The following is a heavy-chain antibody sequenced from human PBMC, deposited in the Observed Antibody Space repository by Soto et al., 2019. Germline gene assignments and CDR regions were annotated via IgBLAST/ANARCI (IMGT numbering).Heavy chain of an antibody. CDR3: ARDFPGYCGGDCYSNWFDP. V-gene: IGHV4-59*01. D-gene: IGHD2-21*02. J-gene: IGHJ5*02. CDR1: GGSISTYY. CDR2: VYYSGST. Sequence: SETLSLTCTVTGGSISTYYWNWIRQPPGKGLEWIGYVYYSGSTNYNPSLESRVTISVDTSKNQFSLNLRSVTAADTAVYYCARDFPGYCGGDCYSNWFDPWGQGTQVTVSS.